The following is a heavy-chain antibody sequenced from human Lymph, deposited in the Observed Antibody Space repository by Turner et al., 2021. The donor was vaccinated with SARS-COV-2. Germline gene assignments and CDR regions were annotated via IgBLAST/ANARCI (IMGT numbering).Heavy chain of an antibody. J-gene: IGHJ6*02. Sequence: QVQLVQSGAEVKKPGSSVKVSCKASGGTFSSYAISWVRQAPGQGLEWMGGIIPIIRIATYAKKFQGRVTITADKSTSTAYMELSSLRSEDTAVFYCARVVGGFGELGYYYYYGMDVWGQGTTVTVSS. CDR3: ARVVGGFGELGYYYYYGMDV. D-gene: IGHD3-10*01. V-gene: IGHV1-69*10. CDR1: GGTFSSYA. CDR2: IIPIIRIA.